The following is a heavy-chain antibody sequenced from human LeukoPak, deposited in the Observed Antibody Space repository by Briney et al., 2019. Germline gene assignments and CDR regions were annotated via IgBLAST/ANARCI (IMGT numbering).Heavy chain of an antibody. J-gene: IGHJ5*02. CDR3: ARSRDGILWFGELLDIWFDP. CDR1: GGSISSSSYY. V-gene: IGHV4-39*01. Sequence: SETLSLTCTVSGGSISSSSYYWGWIRQPPGTGLEWIGSIYYSGSTYYNPSLKSRVTISVDTSKNQFSLKLSSVTAADTAVYYCARSRDGILWFGELLDIWFDPWGQGTLVTVSS. CDR2: IYYSGST. D-gene: IGHD3-10*01.